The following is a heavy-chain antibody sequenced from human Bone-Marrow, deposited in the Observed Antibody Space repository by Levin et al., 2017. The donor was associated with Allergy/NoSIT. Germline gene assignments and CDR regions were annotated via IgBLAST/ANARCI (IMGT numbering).Heavy chain of an antibody. V-gene: IGHV5-51*01. CDR3: ARRDSDGSNSFDY. Sequence: GESLKISCQASGYSFTSFWFAWVRQRPGKGLEWMGLIFPSDSDTRVSPPFQGQIFMSVDKSINTAYLHWSSLKASDTAMYYCARRDSDGSNSFDYWGQGTLVTVSP. CDR2: IFPSDSDT. D-gene: IGHD4-23*01. J-gene: IGHJ4*02. CDR1: GYSFTSFW.